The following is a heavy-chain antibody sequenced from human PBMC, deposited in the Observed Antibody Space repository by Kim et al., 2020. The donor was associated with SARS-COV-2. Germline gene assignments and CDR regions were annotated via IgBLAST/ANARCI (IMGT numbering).Heavy chain of an antibody. Sequence: AQKFQGRVTITADESTSTAYMELSSLRSEDTAVYYCARVRTTDYYYYMDVWGKGTTVTVSS. J-gene: IGHJ6*03. CDR3: ARVRTTDYYYYMDV. D-gene: IGHD1-7*01. V-gene: IGHV1-69*01.